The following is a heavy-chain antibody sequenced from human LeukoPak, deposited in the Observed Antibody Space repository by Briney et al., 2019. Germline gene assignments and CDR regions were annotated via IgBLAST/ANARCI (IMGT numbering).Heavy chain of an antibody. CDR2: IYYSGST. V-gene: IGHV4-39*07. CDR1: GGSISSSSYY. Sequence: PSETLSLTCTVSGGSISSSSYYWGWIRQPPGKGLEWIGSIYYSGSTYYNPSLKSRVTISVDTSKNQFSLKLSSVTAADTAVYYCARFYGDQGDYFDYWGQGTLVTVSS. CDR3: ARFYGDQGDYFDY. J-gene: IGHJ4*02. D-gene: IGHD4-17*01.